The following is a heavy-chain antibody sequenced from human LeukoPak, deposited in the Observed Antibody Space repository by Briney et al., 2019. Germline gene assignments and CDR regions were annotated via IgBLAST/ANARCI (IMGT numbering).Heavy chain of an antibody. CDR2: IQQDGSET. J-gene: IGHJ4*02. D-gene: IGHD3-16*01. Sequence: PGGSLRLSCAASGFSFGIYWMSWVRQAPGKGLEWVAYIQQDGSETYYVDSVKGRFTISRDNAKNSLHLQMNSLRVEDTAVYYCARDGGGLDYWGQGTQVTVSS. V-gene: IGHV3-7*01. CDR3: ARDGGGLDY. CDR1: GFSFGIYW.